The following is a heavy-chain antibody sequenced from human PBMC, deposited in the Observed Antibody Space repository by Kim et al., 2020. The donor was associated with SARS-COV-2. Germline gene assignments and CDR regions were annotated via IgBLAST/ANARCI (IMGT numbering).Heavy chain of an antibody. V-gene: IGHV4-59*08. CDR2: ISHSGST. Sequence: SETLSLTCTVSGGPIITYYWSWIRQSPGKGLEWIGYISHSGSTDYNPSLKSRVTISKDTSRNQFSLELRSVTAADTAVYYCARRGYCGTSTCYKRLNYWYFDLWGRGAPVTVSS. J-gene: IGHJ2*01. D-gene: IGHD2-2*02. CDR3: ARRGYCGTSTCYKRLNYWYFDL. CDR1: GGPIITYY.